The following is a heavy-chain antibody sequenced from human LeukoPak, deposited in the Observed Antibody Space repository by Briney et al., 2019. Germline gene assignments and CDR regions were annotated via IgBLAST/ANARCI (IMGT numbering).Heavy chain of an antibody. D-gene: IGHD2-21*02. V-gene: IGHV3-30-3*01. CDR2: ISYDGSNK. CDR3: ARGGCGGDCYSDFDY. Sequence: PGRSLRLSCAASGFTFSSYAMHWVRQAPGKGLEWVAVISYDGSNKYYADSVKGRFTISRDSSKNTLYLQMNSLRAEDTAVYYCARGGCGGDCYSDFDYWGQGTLVTVSS. CDR1: GFTFSSYA. J-gene: IGHJ4*02.